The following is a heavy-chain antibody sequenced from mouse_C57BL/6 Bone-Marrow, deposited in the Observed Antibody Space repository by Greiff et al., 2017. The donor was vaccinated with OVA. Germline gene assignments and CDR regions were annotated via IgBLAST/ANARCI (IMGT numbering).Heavy chain of an antibody. Sequence: VQLQQPGAELVRPGTSVKLSCKASGYTFTSYWMHWVKQRPGQGLEWIGVIDPSDSYTNYNQKFKGKATLTVDTSSSTAYMQLSSLTSEDSAVYYCAREWLLPWYFDVWGTGTTVTVSS. CDR2: IDPSDSYT. V-gene: IGHV1-59*01. CDR1: GYTFTSYW. D-gene: IGHD2-3*01. J-gene: IGHJ1*03. CDR3: AREWLLPWYFDV.